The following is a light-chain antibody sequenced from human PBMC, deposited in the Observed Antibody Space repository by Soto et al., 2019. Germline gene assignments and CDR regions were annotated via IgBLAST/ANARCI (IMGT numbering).Light chain of an antibody. CDR3: LQSYRTPLT. CDR1: QSINNY. CDR2: GAS. V-gene: IGKV1-39*01. Sequence: EIQMTQSPSSLSASVGDRVTITCRASQSINNYLSWYQQKPGKAPNLLIFGASTLQSGVPSRFSGSGSGTDFTLTISSLQPEDFATYYCLQSYRTPLTFGGGTMVDIK. J-gene: IGKJ4*01.